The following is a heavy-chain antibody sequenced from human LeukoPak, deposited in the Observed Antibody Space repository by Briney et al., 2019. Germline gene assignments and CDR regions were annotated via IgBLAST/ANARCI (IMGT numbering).Heavy chain of an antibody. Sequence: PSETLSLTCTVSGDFISSSSYYWGWIRQPPGEGLEWIGDIYYTGKTYYNPSLKSRVFISIDTSKNYFSLNLNFVTAADTAVYYCARRRYYDSTGYFEWGRGSLVTVSS. J-gene: IGHJ1*01. CDR3: ARRRYYDSTGYFE. CDR2: IYYTGKT. D-gene: IGHD3-22*01. CDR1: GDFISSSSYY. V-gene: IGHV4-39*02.